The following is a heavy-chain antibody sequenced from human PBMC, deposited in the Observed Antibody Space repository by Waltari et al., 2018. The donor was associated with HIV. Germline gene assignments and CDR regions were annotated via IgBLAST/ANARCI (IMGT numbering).Heavy chain of an antibody. CDR1: GFRISNYW. D-gene: IGHD1-26*01. CDR2: VKIDGVTT. CDR3: ATGAIDAFEI. Sequence: EEKLVESGGGFVQPGGYLRLSCAASGFRISNYWRHWVCQAPGKGLECVSFVKIDGVTTKYADSVKGRFTISRDNAKNTVYLQMNSLRAEDTAVYYCATGAIDAFEIWGQGTKVTVSS. J-gene: IGHJ3*02. V-gene: IGHV3-74*03.